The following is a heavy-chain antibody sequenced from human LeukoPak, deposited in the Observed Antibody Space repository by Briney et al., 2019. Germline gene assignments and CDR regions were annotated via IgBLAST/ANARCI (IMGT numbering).Heavy chain of an antibody. V-gene: IGHV1-46*01. CDR3: ARESARYTETYYFDY. J-gene: IGHJ4*02. Sequence: ASVKVSCKASGYTFTSYYMHWVRQAPGQGLEWMGIINPSGGSTSYAQKFQGRVTMTRDMFTSTVYMELSSLRSEDTAVYYCARESARYTETYYFDYWGQGTLVTVSS. CDR2: INPSGGST. D-gene: IGHD5-18*01. CDR1: GYTFTSYY.